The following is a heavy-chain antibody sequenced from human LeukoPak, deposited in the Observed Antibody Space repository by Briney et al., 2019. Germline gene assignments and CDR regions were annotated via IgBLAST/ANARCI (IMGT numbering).Heavy chain of an antibody. Sequence: GGSLRLSCEGSGFTFSNYWMTWVRQAPGKGLEWVANIKPNGIEKHYADSVEGRFTISRDNAKNSLYLQMNSLRAEDTAVYYCASLPRLFALTGYHPTVPNDYWGQGTLVTVSS. V-gene: IGHV3-7*01. CDR2: IKPNGIEK. J-gene: IGHJ4*02. D-gene: IGHD3-9*01. CDR3: ASLPRLFALTGYHPTVPNDY. CDR1: GFTFSNYW.